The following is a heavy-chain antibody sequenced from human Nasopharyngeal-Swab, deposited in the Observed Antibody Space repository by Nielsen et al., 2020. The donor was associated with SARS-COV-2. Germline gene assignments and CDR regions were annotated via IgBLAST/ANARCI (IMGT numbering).Heavy chain of an antibody. Sequence: ASVKVSCKASGYTFINHDINWVRQAPGQGLEWMGRINPNSGGTNYAQKFQGRVTMTRDTSISTAYMELSRLRSDDTAVYYCARDLGYIRYCSGGSCYQDYWGQGTLVTVSS. CDR1: GYTFINHD. CDR2: INPNSGGT. J-gene: IGHJ4*02. V-gene: IGHV1-2*06. D-gene: IGHD2-15*01. CDR3: ARDLGYIRYCSGGSCYQDY.